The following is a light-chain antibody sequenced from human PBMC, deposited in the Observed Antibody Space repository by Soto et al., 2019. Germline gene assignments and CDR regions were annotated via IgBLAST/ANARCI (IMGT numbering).Light chain of an antibody. CDR3: SSYTSSSTYYV. V-gene: IGLV2-14*01. CDR1: SSDVGGYNY. J-gene: IGLJ1*01. CDR2: EVS. Sequence: ALTQPASVSGSPGQSITISCTGTSSDVGGYNYVSWYQQHPGKAPKLMIYEVSNRPSGVSNRFSGSKSGNTASLTISGLQAEDEADYYCSSYTSSSTYYVFGTGTKGTVL.